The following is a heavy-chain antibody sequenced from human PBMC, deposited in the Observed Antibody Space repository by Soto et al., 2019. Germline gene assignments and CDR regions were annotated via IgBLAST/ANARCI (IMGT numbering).Heavy chain of an antibody. CDR2: INAGNGNT. D-gene: IGHD6-13*01. CDR3: GRELPAGTFDI. Sequence: QVQLVQSGEEVKKPGASVKVSCKASGYTFTSYAMHWVRQAPGQRREWMGWINAGNGNTKYSQKFQGRVTITRDTSASTAHIELSRLRSEDTAVYYCGRELPAGTFDIWGQGTMVPVSS. J-gene: IGHJ3*02. CDR1: GYTFTSYA. V-gene: IGHV1-3*01.